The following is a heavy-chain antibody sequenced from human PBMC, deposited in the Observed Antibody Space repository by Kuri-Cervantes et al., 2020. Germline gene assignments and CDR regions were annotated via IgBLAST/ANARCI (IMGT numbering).Heavy chain of an antibody. CDR3: ARDGSYYGLDY. CDR2: ISAYNGNT. Sequence: VKVSCKASGYTFTSYGISWVRQAPGQGLEWMGWISAYNGNTNYAQKFQGRVTITADESTSTAYMELSSLRSEDTAVYYCARDGSYYGLDYWGQGTLVTVSS. CDR1: GYTFTSYG. J-gene: IGHJ4*02. V-gene: IGHV1-18*01. D-gene: IGHD1-26*01.